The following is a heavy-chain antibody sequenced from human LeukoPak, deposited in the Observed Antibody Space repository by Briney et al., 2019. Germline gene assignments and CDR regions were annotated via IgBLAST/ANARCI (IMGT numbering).Heavy chain of an antibody. CDR3: ANRPTVTESRYNWFDP. Sequence: GGSLRLSCAASGFTVSSNYMSWVRQAPGKGLQWVSAISGSGGSTYYADSVKGRFIISRDNSKNTLYLQMNSLRAEDTAVYYCANRPTVTESRYNWFDPWGQGTLVTVSS. D-gene: IGHD4-17*01. J-gene: IGHJ5*02. CDR1: GFTVSSNY. V-gene: IGHV3-23*01. CDR2: ISGSGGST.